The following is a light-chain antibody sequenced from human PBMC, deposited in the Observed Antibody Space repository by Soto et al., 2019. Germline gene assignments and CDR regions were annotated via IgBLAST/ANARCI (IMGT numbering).Light chain of an antibody. J-gene: IGKJ1*01. CDR3: QQYGSSTSWT. Sequence: EIVLTQSPGTLSVSPGERATLSCRASQSVSSSYLAWYQKKPGQAPRLLIYGASSRATGIPGRFSGSGSGTDFTLTISRLEPEDFAVYYCQQYGSSTSWTFGQGTKVDIK. CDR2: GAS. CDR1: QSVSSSY. V-gene: IGKV3-20*01.